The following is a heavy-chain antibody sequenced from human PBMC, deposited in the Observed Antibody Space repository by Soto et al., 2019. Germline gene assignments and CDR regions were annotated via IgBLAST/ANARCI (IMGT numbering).Heavy chain of an antibody. V-gene: IGHV3-74*03. J-gene: IGHJ4*02. Sequence: GSLRLSCAASGFTFSYYWMHWVRQTPEKGLVWVARIYSDGSATTYADSVKGRFTISRDNSKNTLYLQMNSLRADDAAVYYCARGNYGGFDYWGQGTLVTVSS. CDR2: IYSDGSAT. D-gene: IGHD4-17*01. CDR3: ARGNYGGFDY. CDR1: GFTFSYYW.